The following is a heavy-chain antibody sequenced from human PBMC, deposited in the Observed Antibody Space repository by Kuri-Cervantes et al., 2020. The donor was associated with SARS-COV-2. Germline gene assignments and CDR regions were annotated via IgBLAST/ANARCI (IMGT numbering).Heavy chain of an antibody. Sequence: GESLKISCAASGFTFSSYSLHWVRQAPGKGLEWVAVITYDGSNKYYADAVKVRFTISRDNSKNPLYLQMYSLRAEDTAVYYCSRVWFGELLSTFDYWGQGTLVTVSS. V-gene: IGHV3-30*03. CDR1: GFTFSSYS. D-gene: IGHD3-10*01. J-gene: IGHJ4*02. CDR3: SRVWFGELLSTFDY. CDR2: ITYDGSNK.